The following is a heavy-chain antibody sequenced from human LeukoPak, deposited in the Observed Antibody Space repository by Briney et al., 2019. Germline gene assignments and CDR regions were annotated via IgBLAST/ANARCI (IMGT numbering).Heavy chain of an antibody. CDR2: LSGRGTTT. CDR1: GFTFSSYA. Sequence: GGSLRLSCAASGFTFSSYAMSWVRQAPGKGLEWVSTLSGRGTTTNYADSVKGRFTISRDNSKNTLYLQMDSLRAEDTAVYYCAKDDEGGCSSTSCYRWFDPWGQGTRVTVSS. V-gene: IGHV3-23*01. D-gene: IGHD2-2*02. J-gene: IGHJ5*02. CDR3: AKDDEGGCSSTSCYRWFDP.